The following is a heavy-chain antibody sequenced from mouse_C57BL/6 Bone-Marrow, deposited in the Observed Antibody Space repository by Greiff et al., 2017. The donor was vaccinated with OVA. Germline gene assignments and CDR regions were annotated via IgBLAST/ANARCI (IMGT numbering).Heavy chain of an antibody. CDR2: INPSNGGT. CDR1: GYTFTSYW. CDR3: LLITTVVGWYFDV. J-gene: IGHJ1*03. D-gene: IGHD1-1*01. Sequence: QVQLQQPGTELVKPGASVKLSCKASGYTFTSYWMHWVKQRPGQGLEWIGNINPSNGGTNYNEKFKSKATLTVDQSSSTAYMQLSSLTSEDSTVYYCLLITTVVGWYFDVWGTGTTVTVSS. V-gene: IGHV1-53*01.